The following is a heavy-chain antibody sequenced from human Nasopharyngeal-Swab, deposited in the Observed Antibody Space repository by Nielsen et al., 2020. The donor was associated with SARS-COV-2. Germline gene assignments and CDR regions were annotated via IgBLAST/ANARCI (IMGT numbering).Heavy chain of an antibody. CDR1: GYSISSGYY. Sequence: SETLSLTCTVSGYSISSGYYWGWIRQPPGKGLEWIGSIYHSGSTNYNPSLKSRVTISVDTSKNQFSLKLSSVTAADTAVYYCARDRRGGDGFDYWGQGTLVTVSS. V-gene: IGHV4-38-2*02. CDR2: IYHSGST. D-gene: IGHD2-21*02. J-gene: IGHJ4*02. CDR3: ARDRRGGDGFDY.